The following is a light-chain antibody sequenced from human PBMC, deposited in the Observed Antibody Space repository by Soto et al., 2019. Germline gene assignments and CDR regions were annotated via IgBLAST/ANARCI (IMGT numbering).Light chain of an antibody. V-gene: IGKV3-20*01. Sequence: EIILTQSPDTLSLSPVEIATLSFSSSQTVSSNYLAWCQQRPGQAPRLLIYGASTRAAGIPDRFSGSGSGTDFTLTITRLEPEDSAVYFCQQYTGPPTTCGQGTRREI. CDR2: GAS. J-gene: IGKJ5*01. CDR1: QTVSSNY. CDR3: QQYTGPPTT.